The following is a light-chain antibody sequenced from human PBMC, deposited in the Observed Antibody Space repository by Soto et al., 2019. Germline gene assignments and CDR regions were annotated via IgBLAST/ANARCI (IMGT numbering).Light chain of an antibody. CDR1: SSDVGGYNY. Sequence: QSALTQPASVSGSPGQSITISCTGTSSDVGGYNYVSWYQQHPGKAPKLMIYEVNKQPSGVPDRFSGSKSGNTASLTVSGLQAEDEADYYCASHAGRKNIIFGGGTKVTVL. CDR3: ASHAGRKNII. V-gene: IGLV2-8*01. CDR2: EVN. J-gene: IGLJ2*01.